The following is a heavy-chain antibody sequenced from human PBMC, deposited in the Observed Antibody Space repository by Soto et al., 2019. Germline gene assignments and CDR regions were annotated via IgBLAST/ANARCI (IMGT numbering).Heavy chain of an antibody. V-gene: IGHV3-23*01. CDR3: ARGSKDSYPGSRIFDF. D-gene: IGHD3-10*01. J-gene: IGHJ4*02. Sequence: GGSLGLSCAASGFTFGKYWMHWVRQAPGEGLEWVSTITDTGGDAKYADSVRGRFTISRDNSKKTLYLQMSSLRADDSAVYFCARGSKDSYPGSRIFDFWGRGTLVTVSS. CDR1: GFTFGKYW. CDR2: ITDTGGDA.